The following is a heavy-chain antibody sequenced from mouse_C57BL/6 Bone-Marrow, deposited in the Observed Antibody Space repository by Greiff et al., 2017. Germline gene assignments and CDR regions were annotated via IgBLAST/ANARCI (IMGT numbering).Heavy chain of an antibody. V-gene: IGHV1-26*01. CDR3: SISNDGYPSWFAY. CDR2: INPKNGGP. CDR1: GYTFTDYY. Sequence: EVQLQQSGPELVKPGASVKISCKASGYTFTDYYMNWVKQSHGTSLEWIGDINPKNGGPRYNQQFKGKATLTVDKSSSTAYMALRSLTSEDSAVYYCSISNDGYPSWFAYWGQGTLVTVSA. D-gene: IGHD2-3*01. J-gene: IGHJ3*01.